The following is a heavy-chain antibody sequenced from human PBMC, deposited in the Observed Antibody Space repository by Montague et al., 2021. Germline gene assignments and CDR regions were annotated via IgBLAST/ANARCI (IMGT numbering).Heavy chain of an antibody. V-gene: IGHV4-59*01. CDR2: VFYSGAT. Sequence: SETLSLTCSVSGDSINGWYWSWIRQHPGKGLEWIGSVFYSGATNYNSSLKSRVTMSADTSKNQVSLKVNSVTAADTAVYYCARQGFYESGGFFIWGLGTLVTVSS. J-gene: IGHJ4*02. D-gene: IGHD3-22*01. CDR1: GDSINGWY. CDR3: ARQGFYESGGFFI.